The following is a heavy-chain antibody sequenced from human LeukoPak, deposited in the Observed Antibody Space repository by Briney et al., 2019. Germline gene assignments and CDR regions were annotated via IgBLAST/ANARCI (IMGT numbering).Heavy chain of an antibody. CDR3: ARDTAKGIAVAGGAFDI. CDR1: GGSISSYY. D-gene: IGHD6-19*01. V-gene: IGHV4-59*01. Sequence: SETLSLTCTVSGGSISSYYWSWIRQPPGKGLEWIGYIYYSGSTNYNPSLKSRVTISVDTSKNQFSLKLSSVTAADTAVYYCARDTAKGIAVAGGAFDIWGQGTMVTVSS. CDR2: IYYSGST. J-gene: IGHJ3*02.